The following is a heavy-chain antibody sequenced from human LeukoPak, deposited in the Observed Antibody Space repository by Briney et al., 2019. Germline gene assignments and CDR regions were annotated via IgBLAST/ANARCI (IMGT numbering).Heavy chain of an antibody. V-gene: IGHV1-24*01. CDR1: GYTLTELS. CDR3: ATFARRAYYFDY. D-gene: IGHD5-24*01. CDR2: FDPEDGET. J-gene: IGHJ4*02. Sequence: ASVKVSCKVSGYTLTELSMHWVRQAPGKGLEWMGGFDPEDGETIYAQKFQGRVTMTEDTSTDTAYMELSSLRSEDTAVYYCATFARRAYYFDYWGQGTLVTVSP.